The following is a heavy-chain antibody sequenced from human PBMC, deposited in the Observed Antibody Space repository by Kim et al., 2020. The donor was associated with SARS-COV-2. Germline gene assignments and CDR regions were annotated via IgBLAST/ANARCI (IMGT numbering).Heavy chain of an antibody. CDR1: GYTFTGYY. D-gene: IGHD3-10*01. CDR2: INPNSGGT. V-gene: IGHV1-2*02. J-gene: IGHJ4*02. CDR3: ATERGIYGSGSYGLFDY. Sequence: ASVKVSCKASGYTFTGYYMHWVRQAPGQGLEWMGWINPNSGGTNYAQKFQGRVTMTRDTSISTAYMELSRLRSDDTAVYYCATERGIYGSGSYGLFDYWGQGTLVPSPQ.